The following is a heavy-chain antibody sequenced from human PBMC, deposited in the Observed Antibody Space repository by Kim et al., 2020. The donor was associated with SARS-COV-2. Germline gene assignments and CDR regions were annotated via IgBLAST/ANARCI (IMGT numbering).Heavy chain of an antibody. V-gene: IGHV3-23*01. J-gene: IGHJ4*02. D-gene: IGHD5-12*01. CDR1: GFTFSSYA. CDR2: LSTSDGDT. CDR3: AKGSGVGTGYDDV. Sequence: GGSLRLSCIASGFTFSSYAMRWLRQAPGKGLEWVSSLSTSDGDTYYADSVKGRFTISRDNSRNKLFLQMNNLRAEDTAVYYCAKGSGVGTGYDDVWGRGTLVIVSS.